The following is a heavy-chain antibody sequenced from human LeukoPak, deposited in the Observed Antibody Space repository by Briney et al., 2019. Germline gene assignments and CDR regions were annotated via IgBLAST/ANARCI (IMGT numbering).Heavy chain of an antibody. Sequence: GGSLRLSCAASGFTLSNSAMHWVRQAPGKGLEWVALIFSDESRKYYVDSVKGRSSISRDNSKNTLCLQMDSLRDEDTAVYYCAKTFNREYSGNDRDYWGQGTLVTVSS. CDR2: IFSDESRK. V-gene: IGHV3-30-3*02. D-gene: IGHD5-12*01. CDR1: GFTLSNSA. CDR3: AKTFNREYSGNDRDY. J-gene: IGHJ4*02.